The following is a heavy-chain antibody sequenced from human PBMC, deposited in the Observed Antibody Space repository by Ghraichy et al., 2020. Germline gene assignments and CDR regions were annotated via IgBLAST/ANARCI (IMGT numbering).Heavy chain of an antibody. D-gene: IGHD4-17*01. J-gene: IGHJ4*02. CDR2: ISWNSGSI. V-gene: IGHV3-9*01. CDR3: AKDYGDSNADYFDY. Sequence: SLRLSCAASGFTFDDYAMHWVRQAPGKGLEWVSGISWNSGSIGYADSVKGRFTISRDNAKNSLYLQMNSLRAEDTALYYSAKDYGDSNADYFDYWGQGTLVTVSS. CDR1: GFTFDDYA.